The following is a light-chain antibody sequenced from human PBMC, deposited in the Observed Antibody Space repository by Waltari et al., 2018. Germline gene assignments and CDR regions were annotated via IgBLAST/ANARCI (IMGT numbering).Light chain of an antibody. V-gene: IGLV1-40*01. J-gene: IGLJ2*01. CDR3: QSYDSSLSGVV. CDR1: SSNIGAGYD. CDR2: GDT. Sequence: QSVLTQPPSVSGAPGQRVTISCAGSSSNIGAGYDVHWYKQLPGTAPKLLIAGDTNRPSGVPDRFSGSKSGTSASLAITGLQAEYEADYYCQSYDSSLSGVVLGGGTKLTVL.